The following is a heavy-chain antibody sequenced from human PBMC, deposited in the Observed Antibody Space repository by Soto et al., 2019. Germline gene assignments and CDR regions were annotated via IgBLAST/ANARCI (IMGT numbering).Heavy chain of an antibody. Sequence: PGGSLRLSCAASGFTFRNYWMHWVRKVQGKGLVWVSRINTDGSETNYADSVKGRFTVSRDNAKNTQYLQMNSLRAEDTAVYYCARDGEGYWGQGTLVTVSS. CDR3: ARDGEGY. D-gene: IGHD2-21*01. V-gene: IGHV3-74*01. CDR2: INTDGSET. CDR1: GFTFRNYW. J-gene: IGHJ4*02.